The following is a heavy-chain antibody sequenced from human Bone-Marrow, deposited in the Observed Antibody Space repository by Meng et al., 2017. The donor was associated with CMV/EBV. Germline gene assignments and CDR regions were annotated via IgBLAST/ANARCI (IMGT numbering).Heavy chain of an antibody. Sequence: TLSLTCTVSGGSISSGDYYWSWIRQPPGKGLEWIGYIYYSGSTYYNPSLKSRVTISVDTSKNQFSLKLSSVTAADTAVYYCARDQVPAATDYYYYGMDVWGQGTTVTVSS. J-gene: IGHJ6*02. CDR2: IYYSGST. CDR3: ARDQVPAATDYYYYGMDV. D-gene: IGHD2-2*01. CDR1: GGSISSGDYY. V-gene: IGHV4-30-4*08.